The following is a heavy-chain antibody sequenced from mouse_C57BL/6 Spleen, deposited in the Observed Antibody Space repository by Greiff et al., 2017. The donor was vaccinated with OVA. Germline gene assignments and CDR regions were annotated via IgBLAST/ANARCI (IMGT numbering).Heavy chain of an antibody. V-gene: IGHV1-53*01. CDR1: GYTFTSYW. J-gene: IGHJ2*01. Sequence: VKLMQPGTELVKPGASVKLSCKASGYTFTSYWMHWVKQRPGQGLEWIGNINPSNGGTNYNEKFKSKATLTVDKSSSTAYMQLSSLTSEDSAVYYCARIYYDYEGYYFDYWGQGTTLTVSS. CDR3: ARIYYDYEGYYFDY. CDR2: INPSNGGT. D-gene: IGHD2-4*01.